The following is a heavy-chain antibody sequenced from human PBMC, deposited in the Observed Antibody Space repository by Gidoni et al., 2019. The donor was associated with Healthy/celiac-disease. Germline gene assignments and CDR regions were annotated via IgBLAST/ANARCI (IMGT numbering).Heavy chain of an antibody. CDR1: GFTFSSYG. CDR2: IWYDGSNK. D-gene: IGHD6-6*01. Sequence: QVQLVESGGGVVQPGRSLRLSCAASGFTFSSYGMHWVRQAPGKGLEWVAVIWYDGSNKYYADSVKGRFTISRDNSKNTLYLQMNSLRAEDTAVYYCARGGDSSSPHHYYGMDVWGQGTTVTVSS. CDR3: ARGGDSSSPHHYYGMDV. J-gene: IGHJ6*02. V-gene: IGHV3-33*01.